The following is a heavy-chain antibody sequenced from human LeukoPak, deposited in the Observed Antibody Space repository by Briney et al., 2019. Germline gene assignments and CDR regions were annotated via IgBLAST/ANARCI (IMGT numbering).Heavy chain of an antibody. CDR1: GFNLRSFA. CDR2: TRGDGGTT. D-gene: IGHD3-16*01. CDR3: ARGDTRLGGAFDV. Sequence: GGSLRLSCAASGFNLRSFAIHWVRQAPGKGLEYVSATRGDGGTTFGASSLQGRCTISRDNSNQMVYLQLGGLKIEDMGLYYCARGDTRLGGAFDVWGQGTMVTVSP. V-gene: IGHV3-64*01. J-gene: IGHJ3*01.